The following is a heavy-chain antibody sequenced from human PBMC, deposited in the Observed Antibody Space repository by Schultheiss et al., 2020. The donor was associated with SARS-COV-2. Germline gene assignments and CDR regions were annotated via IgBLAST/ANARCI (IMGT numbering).Heavy chain of an antibody. CDR2: ITTGDGNP. CDR1: GYTFTTHV. V-gene: IGHV1-3*04. Sequence: ASVKVSCKTSGYTFTTHVIQWVRQDPGQSLEWMGWITTGDGNPRYSQKFQGRVAITRVTSASTAYLELTSLTVEDTALYYCARELTATGTGGFDPWGQGTLVTVSS. D-gene: IGHD1-14*01. J-gene: IGHJ5*02. CDR3: ARELTATGTGGFDP.